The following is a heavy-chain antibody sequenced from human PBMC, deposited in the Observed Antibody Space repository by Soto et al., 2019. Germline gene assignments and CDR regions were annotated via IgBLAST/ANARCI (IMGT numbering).Heavy chain of an antibody. V-gene: IGHV1-2*02. CDR2: MNPRSGGS. CDR1: GYTFTNYY. CDR3: ARSDDRTSYPLDL. D-gene: IGHD2-8*01. J-gene: IGHJ5*02. Sequence: GASVKVSCKASGYTFTNYYMHWLRQAPGQGLEWMGWMNPRSGGSKYAQAFQDRVTMTRDASISTAYMEMTSLRHGGTAVYFCARSDDRTSYPLDLWGPGTLVTVSS.